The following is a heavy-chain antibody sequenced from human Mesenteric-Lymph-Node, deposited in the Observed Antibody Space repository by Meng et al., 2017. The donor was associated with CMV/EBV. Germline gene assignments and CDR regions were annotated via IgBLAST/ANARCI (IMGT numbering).Heavy chain of an antibody. Sequence: GESLKISCAASGFTFSSYWMSWVRQAPGKGLEWVANIKQDGSEKYYVDYAKGRFTISRDNAKNSLYLQMNSLRAEDTAVYYCARDFRYSYGYVDSFYYYGMDVWGQGTTVTVSS. J-gene: IGHJ6*02. CDR2: IKQDGSEK. D-gene: IGHD5-18*01. V-gene: IGHV3-7*01. CDR3: ARDFRYSYGYVDSFYYYGMDV. CDR1: GFTFSSYW.